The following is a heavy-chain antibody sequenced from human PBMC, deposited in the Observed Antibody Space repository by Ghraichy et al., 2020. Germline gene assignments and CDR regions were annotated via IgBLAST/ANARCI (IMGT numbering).Heavy chain of an antibody. Sequence: GGSLRLSCAASGFTFSSYAMSWVRQAPGKGLEWVSAISGSGGSTYYADSVKGRFTISRDNSKNTLYLQMNSLRAEDTAVYYCAKGGTESHITIYYYGMDVWGQGTTVTVSS. D-gene: IGHD3-10*01. CDR2: ISGSGGST. J-gene: IGHJ6*02. V-gene: IGHV3-23*01. CDR1: GFTFSSYA. CDR3: AKGGTESHITIYYYGMDV.